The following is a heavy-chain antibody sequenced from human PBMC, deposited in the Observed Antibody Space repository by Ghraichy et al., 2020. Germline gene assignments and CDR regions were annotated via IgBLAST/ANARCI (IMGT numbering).Heavy chain of an antibody. CDR1: GFTFSSYS. V-gene: IGHV3-48*02. CDR2: ISSSSSTI. J-gene: IGHJ2*01. Sequence: GGSLRLSCAASGFTFSSYSMNWVRQAPGKGLEWVSYISSSSSTIYYADSVKGRFTISRDNAKNSLYLQMNSLRDEDTAVYYCAREGLRSGWHWYFDLWGRGTLVTVSS. D-gene: IGHD6-19*01. CDR3: AREGLRSGWHWYFDL.